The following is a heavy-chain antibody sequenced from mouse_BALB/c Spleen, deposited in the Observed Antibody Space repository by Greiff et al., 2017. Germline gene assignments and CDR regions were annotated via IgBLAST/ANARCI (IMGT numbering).Heavy chain of an antibody. D-gene: IGHD6-5*01. CDR2: IWAGGST. CDR3: ASAYGKWAWFAY. CDR1: GFSLTSYG. J-gene: IGHJ3*01. V-gene: IGHV2-9*02. Sequence: QVQLKESGPGLVAPSQSLSITCTVSGFSLTSYGVHWVRQPPGKGLEWLGLIWAGGSTNYNSALMSRLSISKDNSKSQVFLKMNSLQTDDTARYSCASAYGKWAWFAYWGQGTLVTVSA.